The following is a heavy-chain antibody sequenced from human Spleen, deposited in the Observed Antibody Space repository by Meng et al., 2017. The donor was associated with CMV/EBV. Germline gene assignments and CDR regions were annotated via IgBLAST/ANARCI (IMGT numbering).Heavy chain of an antibody. V-gene: IGHV3-23*01. Sequence: SGFTFNNYAMTWVRQAPGKGLEWVSTISGTGGTTYYADSVKGRFTISRDDSRNTLYLQMNSLRVEDTAVFYCARGDSSTSWLVFDYWGLGTLVTVSS. D-gene: IGHD6-13*01. CDR3: ARGDSSTSWLVFDY. CDR1: GFTFNNYA. J-gene: IGHJ4*02. CDR2: ISGTGGTT.